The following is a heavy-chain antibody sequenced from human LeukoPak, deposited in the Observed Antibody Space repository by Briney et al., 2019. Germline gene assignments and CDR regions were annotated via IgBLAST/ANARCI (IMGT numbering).Heavy chain of an antibody. CDR2: IRYDGSNK. CDR1: GFTFSNYG. Sequence: GGSLRLSCAASGFTFSNYGMHWVRQAPRKGLEWVAFIRYDGSNKYYADSVKGRFTISRDNSKKALYLQMNSLRADDTAVYYCAKQAVAGSFYIDYWGQGTLVTVSS. D-gene: IGHD6-19*01. J-gene: IGHJ4*02. V-gene: IGHV3-30*02. CDR3: AKQAVAGSFYIDY.